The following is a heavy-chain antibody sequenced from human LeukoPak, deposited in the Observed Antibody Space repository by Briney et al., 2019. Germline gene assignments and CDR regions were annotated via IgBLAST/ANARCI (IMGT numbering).Heavy chain of an antibody. V-gene: IGHV3-64D*06. D-gene: IGHD3-10*01. Sequence: GGSLRPSCSASEFTFINYAMHWVRQAPGKGLEYVSSISSNGGSTYYADSVKGRFTITRDNSKNTLYLQMSSLRPEDTAVYYCVKDKGGYYYGSGSYYTDWGQGTLVTVSS. CDR2: ISSNGGST. CDR1: EFTFINYA. J-gene: IGHJ4*02. CDR3: VKDKGGYYYGSGSYYTD.